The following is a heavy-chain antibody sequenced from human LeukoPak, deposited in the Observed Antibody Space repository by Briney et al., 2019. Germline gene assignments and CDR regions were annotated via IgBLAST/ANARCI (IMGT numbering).Heavy chain of an antibody. V-gene: IGHV1-8*01. CDR3: ARASPNYYGSGSYYYYFDY. Sequence: ASVKVSCKASGHTFTSYDINWVRQATGQGLEWMGWMNPNSGNTGYAQKFQGRDTMTRNTSISTAYMELSSLRSEDTAVYYCARASPNYYGSGSYYYYFDYWGQGTLVTVSS. J-gene: IGHJ4*02. CDR2: MNPNSGNT. D-gene: IGHD3-10*01. CDR1: GHTFTSYD.